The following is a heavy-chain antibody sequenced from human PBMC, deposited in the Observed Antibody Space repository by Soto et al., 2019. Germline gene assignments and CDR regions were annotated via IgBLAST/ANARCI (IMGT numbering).Heavy chain of an antibody. J-gene: IGHJ5*02. D-gene: IGHD2-15*01. CDR2: IYPGDSNT. Sequence: GGSLKISRKGSGYSLTSYLIGWVRQIPGKSLEWMGIIYPGDSNTRYSPSFQGQVTISADKSISTAYLQWSRLKASDTAMYYCARHGPRVAAAPFNWFDPWGQGTLVTVSS. CDR1: GYSLTSYL. V-gene: IGHV5-51*01. CDR3: ARHGPRVAAAPFNWFDP.